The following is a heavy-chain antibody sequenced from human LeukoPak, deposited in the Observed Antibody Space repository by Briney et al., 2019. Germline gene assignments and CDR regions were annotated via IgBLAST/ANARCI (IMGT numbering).Heavy chain of an antibody. CDR3: ARGPTMIVVVITEGNWFDP. Sequence: PSETLSLTCAVYGGSFSGYYWSWIRQPPGKGLEWIGEINHSGSTNYNPSLKSRVTISVDTSKNQFSLKLSSVTAADTAVYYCARGPTMIVVVITEGNWFDPWGQGTLVTVSS. J-gene: IGHJ5*02. V-gene: IGHV4-34*01. CDR2: INHSGST. D-gene: IGHD3-22*01. CDR1: GGSFSGYY.